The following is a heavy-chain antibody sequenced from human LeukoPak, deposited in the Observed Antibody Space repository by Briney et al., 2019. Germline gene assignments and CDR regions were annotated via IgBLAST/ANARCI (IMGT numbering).Heavy chain of an antibody. V-gene: IGHV3-21*01. CDR1: GFTFSSYS. J-gene: IGHJ4*02. CDR3: ARGSSGYDYGGDY. D-gene: IGHD5-12*01. Sequence: GGSLRLSCAASGFTFSSYSMNWVRQAPGKGLEWVSSISSSSSYIYYADSVKGRFTISRDNAKNSLYLQMNSLRAEDTAVYYCARGSSGYDYGGDYWGQGTLVTVSS. CDR2: ISSSSSYI.